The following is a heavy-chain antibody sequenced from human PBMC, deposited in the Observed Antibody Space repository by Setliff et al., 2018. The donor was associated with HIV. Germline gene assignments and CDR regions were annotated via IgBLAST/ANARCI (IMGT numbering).Heavy chain of an antibody. J-gene: IGHJ4*02. CDR3: ARDVPISFSGSYLNY. Sequence: PGGSLRLSCVASGFTFTSYWMHWVRQVPGKGPVWVSRINNDGSTIDYADSVKGRFTISRDNAKNTLYLQMTSLRADDTAVYYCARDVPISFSGSYLNYWGQGTLVTVSS. D-gene: IGHD3-10*01. V-gene: IGHV3-74*01. CDR1: GFTFTSYW. CDR2: INNDGSTI.